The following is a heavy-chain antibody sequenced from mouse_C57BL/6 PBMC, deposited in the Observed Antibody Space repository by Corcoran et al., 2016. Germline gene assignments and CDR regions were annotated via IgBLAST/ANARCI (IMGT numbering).Heavy chain of an antibody. CDR1: GYTFTTYG. D-gene: IGHD2-5*01. CDR2: INTYSGVP. V-gene: IGHV9-3*01. Sequence: IQLVQSGPELKKPGETVKISCKASGYTFTTYGMSWVKQAPGKGLKWMGWINTYSGVPTYADDFKGRFAFSLETSASTAYLQINNLKNEDTATYFCARKDSNYHYAMDYWGQGTSVTVSS. CDR3: ARKDSNYHYAMDY. J-gene: IGHJ4*01.